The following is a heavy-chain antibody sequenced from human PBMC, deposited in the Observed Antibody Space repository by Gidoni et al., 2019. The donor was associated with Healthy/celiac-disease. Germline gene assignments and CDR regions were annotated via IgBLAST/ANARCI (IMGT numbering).Heavy chain of an antibody. CDR1: GFPSSSDG. Sequence: QVQLVESRGGVVQLGKSRRLSCAQSGFPSSSDGMRWVRKAPGKGLGGVGVIWYDGSNKYYADSVKGRFTISRDNSKNTLYLQMNSLRAEETAVYYCARSQGAVGARLSTYWGQGTLVTVSS. D-gene: IGHD1-26*01. J-gene: IGHJ4*02. V-gene: IGHV3-33*01. CDR3: ARSQGAVGARLSTY. CDR2: IWYDGSNK.